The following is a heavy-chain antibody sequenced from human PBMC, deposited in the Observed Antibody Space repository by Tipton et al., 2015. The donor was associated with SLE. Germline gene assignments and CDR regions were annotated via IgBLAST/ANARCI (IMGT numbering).Heavy chain of an antibody. J-gene: IGHJ4*02. CDR1: GFIFSSYA. CDR2: IYSGGST. Sequence: SLRLSCAASGFIFSSYAMSWVRQAPGKGLEWVSVIYSGGSTYYADSVKGRFTISRDNSKNTLYLQMNSLRAEDTAVYYCAKTPGGYFDYWGQGTLVTVSS. V-gene: IGHV3-23*03. D-gene: IGHD1-26*01. CDR3: AKTPGGYFDY.